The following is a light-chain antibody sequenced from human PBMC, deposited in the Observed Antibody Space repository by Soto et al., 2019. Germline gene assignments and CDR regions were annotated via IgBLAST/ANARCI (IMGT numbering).Light chain of an antibody. J-gene: IGKJ1*01. CDR2: LGS. CDR3: MQALQTPT. V-gene: IGKV2-28*01. CDR1: QSLLHSNGYNY. Sequence: DIVMTQSPLSLPVTPGEPASISCRSSQSLLHSNGYNYLDWYLQKPGQSPQLLIYLGSNRASGVPDRVSGSGSAPDFTLIISRVEAEDVGVYYFMQALQTPTFGQGTKVEIK.